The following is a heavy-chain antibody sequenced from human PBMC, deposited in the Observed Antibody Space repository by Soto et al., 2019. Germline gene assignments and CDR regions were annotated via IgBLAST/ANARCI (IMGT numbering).Heavy chain of an antibody. Sequence: SETLSLTCTVSGGTISNYYWSWIRKPTGRGLEWIGHIFYSGSTNYNPALKSRVTISVDTSKSQFSLKLSSVTAADTAVYYCAKDSGYNYGYFRWFDPWGQGTLVTVSS. V-gene: IGHV4-59*01. CDR3: AKDSGYNYGYFRWFDP. J-gene: IGHJ5*02. CDR2: IFYSGST. D-gene: IGHD5-18*01. CDR1: GGTISNYY.